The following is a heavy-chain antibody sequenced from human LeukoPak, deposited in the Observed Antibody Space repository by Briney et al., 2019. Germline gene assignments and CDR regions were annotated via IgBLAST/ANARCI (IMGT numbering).Heavy chain of an antibody. V-gene: IGHV4-30-2*01. CDR3: ASDFIAARVY. CDR1: GGSISSGSYY. CDR2: IYHSGST. D-gene: IGHD6-6*01. Sequence: PSETLSLTCTVSGGSISSGSYYWSWIRQPPGKGLEWIGYIYHSGSTYYNPSLKSRVTISVDRSKNQFSLKLSSVTAADTAVYYCASDFIAARVYWGQGTLVTVSS. J-gene: IGHJ4*02.